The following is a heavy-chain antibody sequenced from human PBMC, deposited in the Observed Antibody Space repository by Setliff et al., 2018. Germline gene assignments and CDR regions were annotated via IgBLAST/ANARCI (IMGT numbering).Heavy chain of an antibody. CDR1: GGSISSSSYY. CDR2: IYYSGST. CDR3: ARIAYFDFWRGFGVGAFDL. V-gene: IGHV4-39*01. J-gene: IGHJ3*01. Sequence: PSETLSLTCTVSGGSISSSSYYWGWIRQPPGKGLEWIGSIYYSGSTYYNPSFKSRVTMSVDKSKNQFSLKLASVTAADRAVYYCARIAYFDFWRGFGVGAFDLWGHGSVVTVSS. D-gene: IGHD3-3*01.